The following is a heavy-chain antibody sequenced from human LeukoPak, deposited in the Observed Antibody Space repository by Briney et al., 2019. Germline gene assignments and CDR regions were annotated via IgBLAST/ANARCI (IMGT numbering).Heavy chain of an antibody. J-gene: IGHJ4*02. Sequence: GESLKISCKGSGYSFTSYWIGWVRQMPGKGLEWMGIIYPGDSDTRYSPSFQGQVTISADKSISTAYLQWSSLKASDTAMYYCARSLHGKYDYGDYEDYWGQGTLVTVSS. V-gene: IGHV5-51*01. CDR2: IYPGDSDT. D-gene: IGHD4-17*01. CDR3: ARSLHGKYDYGDYEDY. CDR1: GYSFTSYW.